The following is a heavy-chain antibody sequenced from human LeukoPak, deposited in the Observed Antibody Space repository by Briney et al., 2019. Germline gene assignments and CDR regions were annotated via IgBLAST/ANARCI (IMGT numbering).Heavy chain of an antibody. CDR1: GGSFSGYY. Sequence: SETLSLTCAVYGGSFSGYYWSWMRQPPGKGLEWIGEINHSGSTNYNPSLKSRVTISVDTSKSQFSLKLSSVTAADTAVYYCARGQDYVWGSYRSNWFDPWGQGTLVTVSS. CDR3: ARGQDYVWGSYRSNWFDP. V-gene: IGHV4-34*01. J-gene: IGHJ5*02. D-gene: IGHD3-16*02. CDR2: INHSGST.